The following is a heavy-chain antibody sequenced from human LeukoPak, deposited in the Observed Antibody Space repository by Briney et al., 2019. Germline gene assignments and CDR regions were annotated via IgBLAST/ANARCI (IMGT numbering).Heavy chain of an antibody. CDR3: ARGKGWFGPRGAFDY. J-gene: IGHJ4*02. CDR1: GGSFSGYY. D-gene: IGHD3-10*01. CDR2: INHSGST. V-gene: IGHV4-34*01. Sequence: KSSETLSLTCAVYGGSFSGYYWSWIRQPPGKGLEWIGEINHSGSTNYNPSLKSRVTISVDTSKNQFSLKLSSVTAADTAVYYCARGKGWFGPRGAFDYWGQGTLVTVSS.